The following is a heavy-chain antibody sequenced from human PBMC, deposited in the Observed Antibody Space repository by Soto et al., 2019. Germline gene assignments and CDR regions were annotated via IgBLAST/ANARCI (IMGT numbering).Heavy chain of an antibody. J-gene: IGHJ4*02. CDR1: VGTFSSYD. V-gene: IGHV1-69*12. CDR3: ARALVATNAFDY. Sequence: QVQLVQSGAEVKKPGSSVKVSCKASVGTFSSYDISWVRQAPGQGLEWMGGIIPIFGTANYAQKFQGRVTITADEATTTAYMELSSLRSEDTAVYYCARALVATNAFDYWGQGTLGTVSS. CDR2: IIPIFGTA. D-gene: IGHD5-12*01.